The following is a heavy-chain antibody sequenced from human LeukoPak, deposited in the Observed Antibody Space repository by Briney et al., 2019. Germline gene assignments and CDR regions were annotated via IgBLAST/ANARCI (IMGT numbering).Heavy chain of an antibody. Sequence: ASVKVSCKASGYTFTSYGISWVRQAPGQGLEWMGWISAYNGNTNYAQKLQGRVTMTTDTSTSTAYMELRSLRSDDTAVYYCARGTYMTTVIYYYYYGMDVWGQGTTVTVS. CDR1: GYTFTSYG. J-gene: IGHJ6*02. CDR2: ISAYNGNT. V-gene: IGHV1-18*01. CDR3: ARGTYMTTVIYYYYYGMDV. D-gene: IGHD4-17*01.